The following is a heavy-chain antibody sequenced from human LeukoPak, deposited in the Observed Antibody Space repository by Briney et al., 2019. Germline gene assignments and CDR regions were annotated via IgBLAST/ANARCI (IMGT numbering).Heavy chain of an antibody. V-gene: IGHV3-53*04. CDR1: GFSVSNTY. Sequence: PGGSLRLSCAASGFSVSNTYMSWVRQAPGTRLEWFSVIYSGDSGVSTYYADSVKGRFTISRHNSKTTLSLQMSSLRAEDTAVYFCGRSAARLRYYYAMDVWGQGTTVTVCS. J-gene: IGHJ6*02. D-gene: IGHD6-6*01. CDR3: GRSAARLRYYYAMDV. CDR2: IYSGDSGVST.